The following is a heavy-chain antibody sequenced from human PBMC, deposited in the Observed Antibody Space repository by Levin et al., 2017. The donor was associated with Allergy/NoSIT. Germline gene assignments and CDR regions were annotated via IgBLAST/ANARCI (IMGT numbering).Heavy chain of an antibody. CDR1: GFTFDDYA. CDR3: EKVPSSEDASPNYFDY. CDR2: ISWNSGAI. J-gene: IGHJ4*02. V-gene: IGHV3-9*01. Sequence: PGGSLRLSCVASGFTFDDYAMHWVRQAPGKGLEWVSRISWNSGAIEYADSVRGRFTISRDNAKNSLYLQMNSLRAEDTALYYCEKVPSSEDASPNYFDYWGQGTLVTVSS. D-gene: IGHD2-15*01.